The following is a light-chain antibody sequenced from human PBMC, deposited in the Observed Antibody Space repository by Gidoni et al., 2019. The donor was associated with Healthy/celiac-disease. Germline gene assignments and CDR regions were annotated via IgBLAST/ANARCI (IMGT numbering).Light chain of an antibody. Sequence: ELVLTPSPGTLSLSPGERATLSCRASQSISSNYLAWYQQKPGQAPRLLIYGASNRATGIPDRSSSRGGGKDFTLTISRLEDEDVAVYYCQQYVNSPWTFGQGTKVEIK. V-gene: IGKV3-20*01. J-gene: IGKJ1*01. CDR3: QQYVNSPWT. CDR2: GAS. CDR1: QSISSNY.